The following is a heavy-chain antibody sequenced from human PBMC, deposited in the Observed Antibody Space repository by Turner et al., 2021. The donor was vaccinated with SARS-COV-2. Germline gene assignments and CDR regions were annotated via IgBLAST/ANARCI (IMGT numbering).Heavy chain of an antibody. J-gene: IGHJ4*02. D-gene: IGHD3-22*01. CDR2: VYYGGST. Sequence: QLQLQESGPGRVKPSETLSLTCTVSGGPISSSSYYWGWIRQPPGKGLEWIGTVYYGGSTYYNPSLKSRVTISVDTSKNQFSLKLSYVTAADTAVYYCARLPYYYDSSGPIDYWGQGTLVTVSS. CDR3: ARLPYYYDSSGPIDY. V-gene: IGHV4-39*01. CDR1: GGPISSSSYY.